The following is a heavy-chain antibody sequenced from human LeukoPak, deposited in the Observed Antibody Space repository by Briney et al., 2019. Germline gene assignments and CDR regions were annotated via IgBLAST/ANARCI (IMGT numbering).Heavy chain of an antibody. V-gene: IGHV3-53*01. J-gene: IGHJ4*02. Sequence: PGGSLRLSCAASGFTVSSNYMSWVRQAPGKGLEWVSVIYSGGSTYYADSVKGRFTISRDNSKNTLYLQMNSLRAEDTAVYYCERDWNGRGLFDYWGQGTLVTVSS. D-gene: IGHD1-1*01. CDR2: IYSGGST. CDR1: GFTVSSNY. CDR3: ERDWNGRGLFDY.